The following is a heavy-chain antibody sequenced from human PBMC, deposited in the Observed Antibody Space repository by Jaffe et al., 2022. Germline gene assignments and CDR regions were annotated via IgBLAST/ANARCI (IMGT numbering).Heavy chain of an antibody. CDR1: GGSISSGSYY. CDR3: AREGITMKNGGFDP. CDR2: IYTSGST. Sequence: QVQLQESGPGLVKPSQTLSLTCTVSGGSISSGSYYWSWIRQPAGKGLEWIGRIYTSGSTNYNPSLKSRVTISVDTSKNQFSLKLSSVTAADTAVYYCAREGITMKNGGFDPWGQGTLVTVSS. D-gene: IGHD3-22*01. J-gene: IGHJ5*02. V-gene: IGHV4-61*02.